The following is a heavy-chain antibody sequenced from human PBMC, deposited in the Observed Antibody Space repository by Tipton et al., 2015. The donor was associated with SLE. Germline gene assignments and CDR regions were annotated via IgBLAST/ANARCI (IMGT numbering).Heavy chain of an antibody. J-gene: IGHJ2*01. V-gene: IGHV4-59*11. CDR1: GGSISSHY. D-gene: IGHD2-15*01. Sequence: TLSLTCTVSGGSISSHYWSWIRQPPGKGLEWIGYIYYSGSTNYNPSLKSRVTISVDTSKNQFSLKLSSVTAADTAVYYCARAEYCSGGSCYYWYIDLWGRGTLVTVSS. CDR3: ARAEYCSGGSCYYWYIDL. CDR2: IYYSGST.